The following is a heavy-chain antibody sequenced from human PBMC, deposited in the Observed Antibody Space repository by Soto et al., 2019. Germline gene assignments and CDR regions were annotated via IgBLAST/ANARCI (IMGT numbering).Heavy chain of an antibody. J-gene: IGHJ4*02. CDR2: INHSGST. Sequence: SETLSLTCAVYGGSFSGYYWNWIRQPPGKGLEWIGEINHSGSTNYNPSLKSRVTISVDTSKNQFSLKLSSVTAADTAVYYCARGLDYVVYWGQGTLVTVSS. CDR1: GGSFSGYY. V-gene: IGHV4-34*01. CDR3: ARGLDYVVY.